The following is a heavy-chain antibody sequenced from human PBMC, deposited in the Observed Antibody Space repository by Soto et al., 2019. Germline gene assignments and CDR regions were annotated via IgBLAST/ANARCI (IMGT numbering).Heavy chain of an antibody. J-gene: IGHJ4*02. V-gene: IGHV4-30-2*01. CDR1: GGSISSGGYS. CDR2: IYHSGST. Sequence: QLQLQESGSGLVKPSQTLSLTCAVSGGSISSGGYSWRWIRQPPGKGLEWIGYIYHSGSTYYNPSLKIRVTISVDRSKNQFSLKLSSVTAADTAVYYCARAGWELYYFDYWGQGTLVTVSS. D-gene: IGHD1-26*01. CDR3: ARAGWELYYFDY.